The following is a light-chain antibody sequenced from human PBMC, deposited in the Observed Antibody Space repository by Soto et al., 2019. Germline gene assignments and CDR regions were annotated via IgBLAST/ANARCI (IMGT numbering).Light chain of an antibody. CDR2: GAF. V-gene: IGKV3D-15*01. CDR1: QSVSTD. Sequence: EIVMTQSPATLSVSPGERATLSCRASQSVSTDLAWYQQTPGQAPRLLIYGAFTRATGVPDRFSGSGSGTDFTLTINRLEPEDFAVYYCQQYGTLITFGQGTRLEIK. CDR3: QQYGTLIT. J-gene: IGKJ5*01.